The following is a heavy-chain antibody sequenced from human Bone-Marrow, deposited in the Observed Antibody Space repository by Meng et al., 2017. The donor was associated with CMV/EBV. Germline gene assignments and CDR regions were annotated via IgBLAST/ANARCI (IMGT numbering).Heavy chain of an antibody. CDR3: ASGQVYYDFWSGYNYGMDV. Sequence: GESLKISCAASGFTFSSYEMNWVRQAPGKGLEWVSSISSSSSYIYYADSVKGRFTISRDNAKNSLYLQMNSLRAEDTAVYYCASGQVYYDFWSGYNYGMDVWGQGTTVTVSS. V-gene: IGHV3-21*01. D-gene: IGHD3-3*01. CDR1: GFTFSSYE. J-gene: IGHJ6*02. CDR2: ISSSSSYI.